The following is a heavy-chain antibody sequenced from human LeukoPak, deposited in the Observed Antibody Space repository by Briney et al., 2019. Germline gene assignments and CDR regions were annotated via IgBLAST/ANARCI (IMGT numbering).Heavy chain of an antibody. V-gene: IGHV1-18*01. D-gene: IGHD2-2*01. CDR1: GYTFTSYG. J-gene: IGHJ6*03. CDR2: ISAYNGNT. CDR3: ARTSVPYCSSTSCYSHDYYYYMDV. Sequence: ASVKVSCKASGYTFTSYGISWVRQAPGQGLEWMGWISAYNGNTNYAQKLQGRVTMTTDTSTSTAYMELRSLRSDDTAVYYCARTSVPYCSSTSCYSHDYYYYMDVWGKGTTVTISS.